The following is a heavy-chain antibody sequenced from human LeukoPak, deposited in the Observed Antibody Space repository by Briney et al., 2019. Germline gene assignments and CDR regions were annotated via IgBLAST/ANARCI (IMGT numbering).Heavy chain of an antibody. D-gene: IGHD3-16*01. CDR1: GFTFSSYG. Sequence: PGGSLRLSCAASGFTFSSYGMHWVRQAPGKGLEWVAVIWYDGSNKYYADSVKGRFTISRDNSKNTLYLQMNSLRAEDTAVYYCAREGGGYDYVWGSFFPSDYWGQGTLVTVSS. CDR3: AREGGGYDYVWGSFFPSDY. CDR2: IWYDGSNK. V-gene: IGHV3-33*01. J-gene: IGHJ4*02.